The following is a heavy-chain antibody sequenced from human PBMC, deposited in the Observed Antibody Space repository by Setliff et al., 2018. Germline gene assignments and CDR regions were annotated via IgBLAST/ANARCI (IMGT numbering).Heavy chain of an antibody. CDR1: GYTFTNYW. Sequence: GESLKISCQGSGYTFTNYWIGWVRQMPGKGLEWMGILKPGDSGIRYSPSFQGQVTLSADTSIATAYLHWTSLKASDTAMYYCVRHPYYDSSGYYSYFDYWGLGALVTVSS. J-gene: IGHJ4*02. CDR3: VRHPYYDSSGYYSYFDY. D-gene: IGHD3-22*01. CDR2: LKPGDSGI. V-gene: IGHV5-51*01.